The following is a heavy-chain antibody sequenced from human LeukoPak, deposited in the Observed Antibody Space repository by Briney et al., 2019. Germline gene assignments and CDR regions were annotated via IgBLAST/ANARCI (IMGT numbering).Heavy chain of an antibody. V-gene: IGHV3-23*01. CDR1: GFTFSSYA. CDR3: ASHPTYCSSTSCYLPGSYFDY. J-gene: IGHJ4*02. CDR2: ISGSGGST. Sequence: GGSLRLSCAASGFTFSSYAMSWVRQAPGKGLEWVSAISGSGGSTYYADSVKGRFTISRDNSKNTLYLQMNSLRAEDTAVYYCASHPTYCSSTSCYLPGSYFDYWGQGTLVTVSS. D-gene: IGHD2-2*01.